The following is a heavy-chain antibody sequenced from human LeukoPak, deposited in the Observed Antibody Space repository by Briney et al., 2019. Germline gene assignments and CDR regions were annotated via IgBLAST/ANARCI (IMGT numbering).Heavy chain of an antibody. Sequence: ASVKVSCKASGYTFTGYYMHWVRQAPGQGLEWMGWINPNSGGTNYAQKFQGRVTMTRDTFISTAYMELSRLRSDDTAVYYCARASTPRVIASFDYWGRGSLVTVSS. CDR1: GYTFTGYY. D-gene: IGHD2-21*01. CDR2: INPNSGGT. J-gene: IGHJ4*02. CDR3: ARASTPRVIASFDY. V-gene: IGHV1-2*02.